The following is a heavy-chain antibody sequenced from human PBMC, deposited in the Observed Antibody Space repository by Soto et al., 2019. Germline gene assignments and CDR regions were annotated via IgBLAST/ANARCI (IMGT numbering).Heavy chain of an antibody. CDR3: AREGDGYNVDY. J-gene: IGHJ4*02. V-gene: IGHV4-59*01. CDR1: GGSISSYY. CDR2: IYYSGST. D-gene: IGHD5-12*01. Sequence: ETLSHTCTVSGGSISSYYWSWIRQPPGKGLEWIGYIYYSGSTNYNPSLKSRVTISVDTSKNQFSLKLSSVTAADTAVYYCAREGDGYNVDYWGQGTLVTVSS.